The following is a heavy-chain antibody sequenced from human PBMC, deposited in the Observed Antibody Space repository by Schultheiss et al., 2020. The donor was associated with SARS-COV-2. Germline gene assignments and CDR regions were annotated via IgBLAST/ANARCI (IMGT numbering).Heavy chain of an antibody. D-gene: IGHD3-3*01. CDR3: ARDFWSGQLRDYYYYGMDV. V-gene: IGHV3-NL1*01. CDR1: GFTFSSYW. J-gene: IGHJ6*02. CDR2: ISAGGDIT. Sequence: GGSLRLSCAASGFTFSSYWMHWVRQAPGKGLEWVSGISAGGDITYYADSVKGRFTISRDNSKNTLYLQMNSLRAEDTAVYYCARDFWSGQLRDYYYYGMDVWGQGTTVTVSS.